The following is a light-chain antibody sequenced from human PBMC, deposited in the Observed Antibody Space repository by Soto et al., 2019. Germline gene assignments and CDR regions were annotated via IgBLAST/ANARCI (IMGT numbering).Light chain of an antibody. J-gene: IGLJ3*02. V-gene: IGLV1-44*01. Sequence: QSVLTQPPSASGTPGQRVTISCAGSSSNIGGNSVTWYQQVPGTAPKLLIYSDNRRPSGVPDRFSGSKSGTSASLAISGLQSEDEADYYCAAWDDSLNAWVFGGGTKLTVL. CDR3: AAWDDSLNAWV. CDR1: SSNIGGNS. CDR2: SDN.